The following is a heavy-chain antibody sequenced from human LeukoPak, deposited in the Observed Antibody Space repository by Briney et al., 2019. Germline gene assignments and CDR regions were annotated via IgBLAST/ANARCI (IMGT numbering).Heavy chain of an antibody. J-gene: IGHJ4*02. Sequence: SVKVSCKASGLTFTTSAMQWVPQARGHRLEWIGWIVVGSGNTNYAQKFQERVTITRDMSTSTAYMVLSSLKCEDTAVYYCAADRWVGATTFDYWGQGTLVTVSS. D-gene: IGHD1-26*01. CDR1: GLTFTTSA. CDR2: IVVGSGNT. CDR3: AADRWVGATTFDY. V-gene: IGHV1-58*02.